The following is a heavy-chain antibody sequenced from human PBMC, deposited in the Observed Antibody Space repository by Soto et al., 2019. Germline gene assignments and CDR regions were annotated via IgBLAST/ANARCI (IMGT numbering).Heavy chain of an antibody. CDR2: ISAYNGNT. J-gene: IGHJ5*02. D-gene: IGHD6-19*01. V-gene: IGHV1-18*04. CDR3: ARDLFSGWYNWFDP. CDR1: GYTFTSYG. Sequence: ASVKVSCKASGYTFTSYGISWVRQPPGQGLEWMGWISAYNGNTNYAQKLQGRVTMTTDTSTSTAYMELRSLRSDDTAVYYCARDLFSGWYNWFDPWGQGTLVTVSS.